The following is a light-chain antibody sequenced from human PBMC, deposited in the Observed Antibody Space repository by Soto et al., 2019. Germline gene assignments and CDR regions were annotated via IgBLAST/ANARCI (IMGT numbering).Light chain of an antibody. J-gene: IGLJ1*01. Sequence: QSALTQPPSASGSPGQSVTISCTGTSSDVGGYDYVSWYQQHPGKAPKLMIYAVTKRPSGVPDRFSGSKSGNTASLTVSGLQAEDEADYYCNSYTSKSTGVFGTGTKVTVL. CDR2: AVT. V-gene: IGLV2-8*01. CDR3: NSYTSKSTGV. CDR1: SSDVGGYDY.